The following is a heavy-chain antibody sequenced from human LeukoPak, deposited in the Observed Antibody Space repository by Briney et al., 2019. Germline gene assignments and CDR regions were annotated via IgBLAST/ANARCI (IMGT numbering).Heavy chain of an antibody. CDR3: ARGPGIAAPDAFDI. CDR1: GGSISSGGYY. V-gene: IGHV4-30-2*01. CDR2: IYHSGST. J-gene: IGHJ3*02. D-gene: IGHD6-6*01. Sequence: SETLSLTCTVSGGSISSGGYYWSWIRQPPGKGLEWIGYIYHSGSTYYNPSLKSRVTISVDTSKNQFSLKLSSVTAADTAVYYCARGPGIAAPDAFDIWGQGTMVTVSS.